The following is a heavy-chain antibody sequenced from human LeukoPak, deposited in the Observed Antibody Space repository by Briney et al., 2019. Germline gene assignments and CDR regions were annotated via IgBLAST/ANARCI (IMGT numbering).Heavy chain of an antibody. V-gene: IGHV3-48*01. Sequence: PGGSLRLSCSASGFTFSTYSMNWVRQAPGKGLEWVSSISSSSSSTIYYADSVKGRFTISRDNAKNSLYLQMNSLRAEDTAVYYCARQFWSYYYMDVWGKGTTVTVSS. CDR3: ARQFWSYYYMDV. D-gene: IGHD3-3*01. CDR1: GFTFSTYS. CDR2: ISSSSSSTI. J-gene: IGHJ6*03.